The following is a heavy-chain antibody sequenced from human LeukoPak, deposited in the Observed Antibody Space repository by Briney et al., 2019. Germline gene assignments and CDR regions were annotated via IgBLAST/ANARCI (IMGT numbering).Heavy chain of an antibody. D-gene: IGHD3-3*01. CDR2: IYYSGST. V-gene: IGHV4-59*08. CDR1: GGSISNYY. CDR3: ATQAAHYDFWSGYLFDY. Sequence: SETLSLTCTVSGGSISNYYWSWIRQPPGKGLEWIGYIYYSGSTNYNSSLKSRLTISVDTSKNQFSLNLNSVTAADTAVYYCATQAAHYDFWSGYLFDYWGQGTLVTVSS. J-gene: IGHJ4*02.